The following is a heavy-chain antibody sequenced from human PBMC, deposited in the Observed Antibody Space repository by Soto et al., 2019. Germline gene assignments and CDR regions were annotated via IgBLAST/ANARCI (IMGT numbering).Heavy chain of an antibody. V-gene: IGHV3-15*07. CDR2: IKSKTDGGTT. D-gene: IGHD3-3*01. Sequence: GGSLRLSCAASGFTFCNAWMNWVRQAPGKGLEWVGRIKSKTDGGTTDYAAPVKGRFTISRDDSKNTLYLQMNSLKTEDTAVYYCTTYDFWSGYLTPWGQGTLVTVSS. CDR3: TTYDFWSGYLTP. CDR1: GFTFCNAW. J-gene: IGHJ5*02.